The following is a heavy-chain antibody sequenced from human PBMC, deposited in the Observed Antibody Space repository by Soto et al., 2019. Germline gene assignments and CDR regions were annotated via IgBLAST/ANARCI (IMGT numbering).Heavy chain of an antibody. Sequence: EVQLVESGGGLVQPGGSLRLSCAASGFTFSSDWMHWVRQAAGKGLVWVSRINMDGSSTNYADSVKGRFTISRDNAKNPVYLPINRLRADDAAVFYFARGPRCLDGNDYLGQGALVTVSS. CDR2: INMDGSST. CDR3: ARGPRCLDGNDY. V-gene: IGHV3-74*01. J-gene: IGHJ4*02. CDR1: GFTFSSDW. D-gene: IGHD1-1*01.